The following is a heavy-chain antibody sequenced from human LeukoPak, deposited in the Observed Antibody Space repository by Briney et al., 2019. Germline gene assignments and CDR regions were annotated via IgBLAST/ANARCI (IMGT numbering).Heavy chain of an antibody. CDR2: ISSSGSTI. CDR3: ARALWFRTGHLMDV. Sequence: GGSLRLSCAASGFTFSSYAMHWVRQAPGKGLEWGSYISSSGSTIYYADSVKGRFTISRDNAKNSLYLQMNSLRAEDTAVYYCARALWFRTGHLMDVWGQGTTVTVSS. V-gene: IGHV3-48*04. D-gene: IGHD3-10*01. CDR1: GFTFSSYA. J-gene: IGHJ6*02.